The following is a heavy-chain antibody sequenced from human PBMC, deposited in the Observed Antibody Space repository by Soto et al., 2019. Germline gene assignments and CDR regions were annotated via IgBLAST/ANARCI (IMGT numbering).Heavy chain of an antibody. CDR1: CGSISGYY. D-gene: IGHD3-10*01. CDR3: ARLTSGFGESIDY. Sequence: LQTLSLTCAVYCGSISGYYWRRIIKPPGKGLEWIGEINHSGSTNYNPSLKSRVIISVDTSKNQFSLKLSSVTAADTAVYYCARLTSGFGESIDYWGQGTLVTVSS. CDR2: INHSGST. V-gene: IGHV4-34*01. J-gene: IGHJ4*02.